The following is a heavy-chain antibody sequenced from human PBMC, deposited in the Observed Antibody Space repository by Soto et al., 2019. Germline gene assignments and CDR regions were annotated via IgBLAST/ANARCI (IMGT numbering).Heavy chain of an antibody. J-gene: IGHJ5*02. CDR1: GGTFSSYA. CDR3: ARERAGFNWLDG. Sequence: SVKVSCKASGGTFSSYAISWVRQAPGQGLEWMGGIIPISGTANYAQKFQGRVTITADESTSTAYMELSSLRSEDTAVYYCARERAGFNWLDGWGQGTLVTVSS. CDR2: IIPISGTA. V-gene: IGHV1-69*13.